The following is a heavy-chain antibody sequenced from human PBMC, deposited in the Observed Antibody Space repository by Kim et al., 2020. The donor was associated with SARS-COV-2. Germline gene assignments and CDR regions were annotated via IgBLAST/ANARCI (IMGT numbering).Heavy chain of an antibody. Sequence: YYNPSLKCRVTISVETSKNQFAVKLSSGTAADTAVYYCATSYRGTSGRDYWGQGTLVTVSS. D-gene: IGHD3-16*02. J-gene: IGHJ4*02. CDR3: ATSYRGTSGRDY. V-gene: IGHV4-39*01.